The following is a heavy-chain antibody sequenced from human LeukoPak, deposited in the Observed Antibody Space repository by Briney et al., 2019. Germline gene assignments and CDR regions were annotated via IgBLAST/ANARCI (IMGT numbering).Heavy chain of an antibody. V-gene: IGHV3-30-3*01. J-gene: IGHJ4*02. CDR2: ISYDGSNK. D-gene: IGHD2-15*01. Sequence: GGSLRLSCAASGFTFSSYAMHWVRQAPGKGLEWVAVISYDGSNKYYADSVKGRFTISRDNSKNTLYLQMNSLRAEDTAVYYCAKSNVVATTGYFDYWGQGTLVTVSS. CDR3: AKSNVVATTGYFDY. CDR1: GFTFSSYA.